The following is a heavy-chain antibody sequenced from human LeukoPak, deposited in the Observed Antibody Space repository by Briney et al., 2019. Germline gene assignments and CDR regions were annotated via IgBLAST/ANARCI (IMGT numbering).Heavy chain of an antibody. D-gene: IGHD3-10*01. CDR1: GFTLSSYG. CDR3: AKDYSHLWFGELSH. Sequence: GGSLRLSCAASGFTLSSYGMHWVRQAPGKGLEWVAFIRYDGSNKYYADSVKGRFTITRDNSKNTLYLKMNSLRAEDTAVYYCAKDYSHLWFGELSHWGQGTLVTVSS. CDR2: IRYDGSNK. J-gene: IGHJ4*02. V-gene: IGHV3-30*02.